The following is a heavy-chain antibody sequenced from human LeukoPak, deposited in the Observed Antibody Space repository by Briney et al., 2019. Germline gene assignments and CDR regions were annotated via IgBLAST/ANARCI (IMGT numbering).Heavy chain of an antibody. CDR3: ARGRNNQITMIRGPNHYFGLDV. V-gene: IGHV4-34*01. J-gene: IGHJ6*02. D-gene: IGHD3-10*01. CDR1: GGSFSGYY. Sequence: SETLSLTCAVYGGSFSGYYWSWIRQPPGKGLEWIGEINHVGSTKYNPSLKSRATMSVDPSKNQFSLKLSAVTAADTAFYYCARGRNNQITMIRGPNHYFGLDVWGQGTTVTVSS. CDR2: INHVGST.